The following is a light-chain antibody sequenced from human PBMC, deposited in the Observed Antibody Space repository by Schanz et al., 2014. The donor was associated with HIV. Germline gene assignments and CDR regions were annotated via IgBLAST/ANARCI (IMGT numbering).Light chain of an antibody. CDR2: DVT. CDR1: SSDVGGYNY. CDR3: SSYTDNDTPHVV. Sequence: QSALTQPPSASGSPGQSVTISCTGTSSDVGGYNYVSWYQQRPDKAPKLMIYDVTKRPSGVSSRFSGSKSGNTASLTISGLQAEDEADYYCSSYTDNDTPHVVFGGGTQLTVL. J-gene: IGLJ2*01. V-gene: IGLV2-14*03.